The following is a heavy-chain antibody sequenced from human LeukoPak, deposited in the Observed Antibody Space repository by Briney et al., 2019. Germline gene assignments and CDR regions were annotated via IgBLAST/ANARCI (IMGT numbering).Heavy chain of an antibody. CDR2: ISAYNGNT. Sequence: ASVKVSCKASGYTFTSYGINWVRQAPGQGLEWMGWISAYNGNTNYAQKLQGRVTVTTDTSTSTAYMELRSLRSDDTAVYYCARDFQYCSSTSCYSVSFDYWGQGTLVTVSS. J-gene: IGHJ4*02. CDR1: GYTFTSYG. CDR3: ARDFQYCSSTSCYSVSFDY. V-gene: IGHV1-18*01. D-gene: IGHD2-2*01.